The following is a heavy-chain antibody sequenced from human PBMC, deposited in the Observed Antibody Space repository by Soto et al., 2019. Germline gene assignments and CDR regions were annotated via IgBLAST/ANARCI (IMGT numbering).Heavy chain of an antibody. Sequence: PGGSLRLSCAASGFNFSSYAMHWVRQAPGKGLEWVAVISYDGGKKYYADSLKGRFTISRDNSKNTLYVEMNGLSAEDTAVYYCAREGQPAAGTTPHNWGQGTLVTVSS. V-gene: IGHV3-30*04. CDR1: GFNFSSYA. D-gene: IGHD6-13*01. CDR2: ISYDGGKK. CDR3: AREGQPAAGTTPHN. J-gene: IGHJ4*02.